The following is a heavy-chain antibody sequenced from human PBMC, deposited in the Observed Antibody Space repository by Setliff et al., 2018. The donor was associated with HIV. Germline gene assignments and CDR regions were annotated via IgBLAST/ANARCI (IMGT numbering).Heavy chain of an antibody. J-gene: IGHJ4*02. V-gene: IGHV3-15*01. CDR1: GFTTFNPAW. CDR3: TRESGRSWEHLYYFDY. CDR2: IKSKTDGGTT. D-gene: IGHD1-26*01. Sequence: PGGSLRLSCVVSGFTTFNPAWMSWVRQAPGKGLEWVGRIKSKTDGGTTDYAAPVKGRFTISRDDSKSIAYLQMNSLKTEDTAVYYCTRESGRSWEHLYYFDYWGQGTLVTVSS.